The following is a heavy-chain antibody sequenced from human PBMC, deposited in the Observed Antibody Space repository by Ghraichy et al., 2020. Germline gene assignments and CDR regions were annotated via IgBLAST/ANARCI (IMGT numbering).Heavy chain of an antibody. V-gene: IGHV1-3*01. D-gene: IGHD3/OR15-3a*01. CDR3: AREGSDWLSQQALLNYWYFDL. CDR1: GYTFTTYA. J-gene: IGHJ2*01. CDR2: INAGNGNT. Sequence: ASVKVSCKASGYTFTTYAMHWVRQAPGQRLEWMGWINAGNGNTKYSQKFQGRVTITRDTSASTAYMELSSLRSEDTAVYYCAREGSDWLSQQALLNYWYFDLWGRGTLVTVSS.